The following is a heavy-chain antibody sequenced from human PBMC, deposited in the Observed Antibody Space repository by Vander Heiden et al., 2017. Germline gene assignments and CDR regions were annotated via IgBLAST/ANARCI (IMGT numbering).Heavy chain of an antibody. CDR2: IRSKANSYAT. Sequence: EVQLVEAGGGLVQPGGSLKLSCSAPGFTFSGSAMHWVRQASGKGLEWVGRIRSKANSYATAYAASVKGRFTISRDDSKNTAYLQMNSLKTEDTAVYYCTTHYDFWSGYSFDYWGQGTLVTVSS. D-gene: IGHD3-3*01. J-gene: IGHJ4*02. CDR1: GFTFSGSA. V-gene: IGHV3-73*02. CDR3: TTHYDFWSGYSFDY.